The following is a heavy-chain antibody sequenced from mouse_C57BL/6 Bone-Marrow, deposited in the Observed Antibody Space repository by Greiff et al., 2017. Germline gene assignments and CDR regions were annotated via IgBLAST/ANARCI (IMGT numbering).Heavy chain of an antibody. Sequence: EVQLQESGAELVRPGASVKLSCTASGFNIKDDYMHWVKQRPEQGLEWIGWIDPENGDTEYASKFQGKATITADTYSNTAYLQLSSLTSEDTAVYYCTTLYGNYVGIAYWGQGTLVTVSA. CDR3: TTLYGNYVGIAY. J-gene: IGHJ3*01. D-gene: IGHD2-1*01. V-gene: IGHV14-4*01. CDR1: GFNIKDDY. CDR2: IDPENGDT.